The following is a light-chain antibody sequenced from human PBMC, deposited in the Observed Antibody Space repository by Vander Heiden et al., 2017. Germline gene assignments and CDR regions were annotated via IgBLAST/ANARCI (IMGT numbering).Light chain of an antibody. CDR3: QQSYSPPRT. CDR2: AAS. Sequence: DTQMTQSPSSLSASVGGSVPITCRESQTILSYLNWYQQTPGKAPKLLIYAASTLQSGVPSRFSGGGSGTSFTLIISRLQREDFATYYCQQSYSPPRTFGPGTTVELK. V-gene: IGKV1-39*01. J-gene: IGKJ1*01. CDR1: QTILSY.